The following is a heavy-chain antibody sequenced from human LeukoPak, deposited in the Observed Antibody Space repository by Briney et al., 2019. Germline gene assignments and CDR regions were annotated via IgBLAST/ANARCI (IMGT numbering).Heavy chain of an antibody. CDR3: ARVKPAAKIPSRPYNWFDP. CDR1: GGSFSGYY. J-gene: IGHJ5*02. V-gene: IGHV4-34*01. CDR2: INHSGST. D-gene: IGHD2-2*01. Sequence: PSETLSLTCAVYGGSFSGYYWSWIRQPPGKGLEWIGEINHSGSTNYNPSLKSRVTISVDTSKNQFSLKLSSVTAADTAVYYCARVKPAAKIPSRPYNWFDPWGQGTLVTVSS.